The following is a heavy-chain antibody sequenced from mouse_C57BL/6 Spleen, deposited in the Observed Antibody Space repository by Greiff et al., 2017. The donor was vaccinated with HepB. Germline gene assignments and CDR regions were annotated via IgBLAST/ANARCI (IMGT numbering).Heavy chain of an antibody. V-gene: IGHV5-12*01. CDR1: GFTFSDYY. CDR2: ISNGGGST. CDR3: ARKGSKGGYFDV. Sequence: EVHLVESGGGLVQPGGSLKLSCAASGFTFSDYYMYWVRQTPEKRLEWVAYISNGGGSTYYPDTVKGRFTISRDNAKNTLYLQMSRLKSEDTAMYYCARKGSKGGYFDVWGTGTTVTVSS. J-gene: IGHJ1*03. D-gene: IGHD1-1*01.